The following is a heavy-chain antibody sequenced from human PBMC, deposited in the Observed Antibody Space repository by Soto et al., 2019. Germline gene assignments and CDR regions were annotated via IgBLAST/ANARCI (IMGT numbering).Heavy chain of an antibody. V-gene: IGHV4-31*03. J-gene: IGHJ4*02. CDR3: ATQRGSPFNCDC. D-gene: IGHD1-26*01. Sequence: SETLSLTCTVSGGVEGSGGYYWSGIRQHPRKGLEWIGYIYDSGTTYYNPSLKSRVTISGGTSKNQFSLKLSSVTVADTAVYYCATQRGSPFNCDCWGKGSLVTVCS. CDR1: GGVEGSGGYY. CDR2: IYDSGTT.